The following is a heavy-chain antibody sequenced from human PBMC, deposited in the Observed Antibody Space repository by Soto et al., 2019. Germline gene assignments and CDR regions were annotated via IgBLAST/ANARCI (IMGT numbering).Heavy chain of an antibody. CDR3: ARELQGLYYFDF. CDR1: GYTFTSYA. CDR2: INADNGDT. Sequence: GASVKVSCKTSGYTFTSYAIHCVRQAPGQRLEWMGWINADNGDTKYSQKFSGRVTITRDTSANTAFMELSSLRSEDTAMYYCARELQGLYYFDFWGQGTLVTVSS. D-gene: IGHD4-4*01. V-gene: IGHV1-3*01. J-gene: IGHJ4*02.